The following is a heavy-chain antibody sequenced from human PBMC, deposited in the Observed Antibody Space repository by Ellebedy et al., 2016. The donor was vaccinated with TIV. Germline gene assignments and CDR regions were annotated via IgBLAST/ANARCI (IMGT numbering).Heavy chain of an antibody. Sequence: SETLSLXXSVSGGSVSSAGFQWSWIRQPPGKGLEWIGLKYPSGTRTYDPSHNSRATISLDTSKNQFSQRLTSLTAADTAVYYCARDHFGSLDVWGQGITVTVSS. D-gene: IGHD3-10*01. J-gene: IGHJ6*02. CDR2: KYPSGTR. CDR1: GGSVSSAGFQ. CDR3: ARDHFGSLDV. V-gene: IGHV4-61*08.